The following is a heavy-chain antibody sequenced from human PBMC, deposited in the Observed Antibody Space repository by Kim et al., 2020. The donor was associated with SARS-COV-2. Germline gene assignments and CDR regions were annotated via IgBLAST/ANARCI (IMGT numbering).Heavy chain of an antibody. V-gene: IGHV4-59*01. CDR1: GGSISSYY. D-gene: IGHD3-22*01. CDR3: ARDGGHYYYESSGYSFEH. J-gene: IGHJ1*01. Sequence: SETLSLTCTVSGGSISSYYWSWIRQPPGKGLEWIGFIYYSGSTNYNPSLKSRVTISVDTSKNQFSLKLSSVTAADTAVYYCARDGGHYYYESSGYSFEHWGQGTLVTLSS. CDR2: IYYSGST.